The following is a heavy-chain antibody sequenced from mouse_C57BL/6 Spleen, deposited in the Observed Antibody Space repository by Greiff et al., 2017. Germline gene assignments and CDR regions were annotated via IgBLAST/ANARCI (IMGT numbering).Heavy chain of an antibody. CDR2: IDPNSGGT. V-gene: IGHV1-72*01. CDR3: TRDYYGSSSRYFDY. D-gene: IGHD1-1*01. Sequence: QVQLQQPGAELVKPGASVKLSCKASGYTFTSYWMHWVKPRPGRGLEWIGRIDPNSGGTKYNEKFKSKATLTVDKPSSTAYMQLSSLTSEDATVYYGTRDYYGSSSRYFDYWGQGTTLTVSS. CDR1: GYTFTSYW. J-gene: IGHJ2*01.